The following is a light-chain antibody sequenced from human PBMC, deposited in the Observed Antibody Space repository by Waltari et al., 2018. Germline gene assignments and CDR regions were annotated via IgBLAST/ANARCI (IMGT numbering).Light chain of an antibody. Sequence: QSALTQPPSASGSPGQSVTISCTGTSSDGGSYNYVSWYQQHPGKAPKIIIVEVAQRCSGVPDRFFGCKSGNTASLTVSGLQAEDEADYDCTSYAGSKGWVFGGGTKLTVL. J-gene: IGLJ3*02. V-gene: IGLV2-8*01. CDR3: TSYAGSKGWV. CDR1: SSDGGSYNY. CDR2: EVA.